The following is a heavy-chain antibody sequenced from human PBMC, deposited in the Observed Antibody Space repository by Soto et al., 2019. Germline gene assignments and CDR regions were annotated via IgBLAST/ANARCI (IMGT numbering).Heavy chain of an antibody. CDR2: ISGSGGST. J-gene: IGHJ6*02. Sequence: GGSLRLSCAASGFTFSSYAMSWVRQAPGKGLEWVSAISGSGGSTYYADSVKGRFTISRDNSKNTLYLQMNSLRAEDRAVYYCAKLPTVTPTYYYGMYVWGQGTTVTVSS. CDR3: AKLPTVTPTYYYGMYV. CDR1: GFTFSSYA. D-gene: IGHD4-4*01. V-gene: IGHV3-23*01.